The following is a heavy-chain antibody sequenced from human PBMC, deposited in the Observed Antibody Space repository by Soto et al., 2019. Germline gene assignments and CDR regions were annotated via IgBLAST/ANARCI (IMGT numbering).Heavy chain of an antibody. CDR2: ITQDGSEK. CDR1: GFTFSSYW. Sequence: EVQLVESGGGLVQPGGSLRLSCAASGFTFSSYWMSWVRQAPGKGLEWVANITQDGSEKFYVDSVKGRFTISRDNAKKSLYLQMNRLRAEDTAVYYCARGTGAAVAADYWGQGTLVTVSS. D-gene: IGHD6-19*01. J-gene: IGHJ4*02. V-gene: IGHV3-7*01. CDR3: ARGTGAAVAADY.